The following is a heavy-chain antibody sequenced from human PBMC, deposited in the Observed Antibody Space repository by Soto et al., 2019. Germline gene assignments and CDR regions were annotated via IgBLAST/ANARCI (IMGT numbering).Heavy chain of an antibody. CDR1: GFTFSSYA. CDR2: ISGSDGST. Sequence: GGSLRLSCAASGFTFSSYAMSWVRQAPGKGLEWVSAISGSDGSTYYADSVKGRFTISRDNSRNTVYLQVNSLRAEDTAVYYCAKDGSQAFTVTTPDAFDIWGQGTMVTVSS. D-gene: IGHD4-17*01. J-gene: IGHJ3*02. V-gene: IGHV3-23*01. CDR3: AKDGSQAFTVTTPDAFDI.